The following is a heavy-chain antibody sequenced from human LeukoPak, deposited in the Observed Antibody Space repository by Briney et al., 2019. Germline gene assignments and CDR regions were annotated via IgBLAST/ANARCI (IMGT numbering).Heavy chain of an antibody. J-gene: IGHJ6*02. CDR2: IYYSGNT. V-gene: IGHV4-39*07. D-gene: IGHD5-24*01. CDR3: ARVRRDGYNFYGMDV. CDR1: GGSISSGSYY. Sequence: SETLSLTCTVSGGSISSGSYYWGWIRQPPGKGLEWIGRIYYSGNTYYNPSLKSRVSISVDTSKSQFSLRLSSVTAADTAVYCCARVRRDGYNFYGMDVWGQGTTVTVSS.